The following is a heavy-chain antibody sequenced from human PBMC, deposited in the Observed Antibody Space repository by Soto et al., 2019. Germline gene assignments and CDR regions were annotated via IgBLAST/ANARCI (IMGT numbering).Heavy chain of an antibody. Sequence: GGSLRLSCAASGFTFSSYAMSWVRQAPGKGLEWVSAVSGSGGSTYDADSVKGRFTISRDNSKNTLYLQMNSLRAEDTAVYYCAKDRKSGSGWYWDYWGQGTLVTVSS. V-gene: IGHV3-23*01. CDR3: AKDRKSGSGWYWDY. CDR2: VSGSGGST. D-gene: IGHD6-19*01. J-gene: IGHJ4*02. CDR1: GFTFSSYA.